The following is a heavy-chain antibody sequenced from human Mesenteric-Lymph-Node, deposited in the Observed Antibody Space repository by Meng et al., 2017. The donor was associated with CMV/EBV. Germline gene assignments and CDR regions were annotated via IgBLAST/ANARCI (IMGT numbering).Heavy chain of an antibody. D-gene: IGHD6-13*01. Sequence: ASGFTFRSYWMHWVRQAPGKGLVWASRISGDESSTSYADSVKGRFTISRDNAKNTVYLQMNSLRAEDTAVYYCARRGAAAGQGFDYWGQENLVTVSS. CDR2: ISGDESST. CDR3: ARRGAAAGQGFDY. CDR1: GFTFRSYW. V-gene: IGHV3-74*01. J-gene: IGHJ4*02.